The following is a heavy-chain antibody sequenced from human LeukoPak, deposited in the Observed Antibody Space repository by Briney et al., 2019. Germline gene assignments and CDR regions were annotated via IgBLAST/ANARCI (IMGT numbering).Heavy chain of an antibody. J-gene: IGHJ3*02. CDR3: AKQCGGSDWFDAFDI. CDR1: GFTFSSYN. D-gene: IGHD6-19*01. V-gene: IGHV3-48*01. Sequence: PGGSLRLSCAASGFTFSSYNMNWVRQAPGKGLEWVSYISSSSSPIFYADSVKGRFTISRDNSKNTLYLQMNSLRAEDTAVYYCAKQCGGSDWFDAFDIWGQGTMVTVSS. CDR2: ISSSSSPI.